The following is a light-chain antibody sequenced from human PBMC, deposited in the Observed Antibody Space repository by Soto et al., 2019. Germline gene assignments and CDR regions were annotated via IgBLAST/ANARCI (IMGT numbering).Light chain of an antibody. J-gene: IGKJ4*01. CDR2: DAS. CDR3: QQYDNLSLT. V-gene: IGKV1-33*01. CDR1: QDISNY. Sequence: DIQMTQSPSSLSASVGDRITITCQASQDISNYLNWYQQKPGKAPKLLLFDASNMETGVRSRFSGSGSGTDFTFTISSLQPEDIATYYCQQYDNLSLTFGGGTKVEIK.